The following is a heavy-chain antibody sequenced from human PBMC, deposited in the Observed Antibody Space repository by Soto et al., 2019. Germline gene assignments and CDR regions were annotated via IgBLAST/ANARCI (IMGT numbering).Heavy chain of an antibody. CDR3: ARDLGIAAAGKGLGY. J-gene: IGHJ4*02. CDR1: DGSISSGGYS. V-gene: IGHV4-30-2*01. CDR2: IYHSGST. Sequence: PSETLSLTCAVSDGSISSGGYSWSWIRQPPGKGLEWIGYIYHSGSTYYSPSLKSRVTISVDRSKNQFSLKLSSVTAADTAVYYCARDLGIAAAGKGLGYWGQGTLVTVSS. D-gene: IGHD6-13*01.